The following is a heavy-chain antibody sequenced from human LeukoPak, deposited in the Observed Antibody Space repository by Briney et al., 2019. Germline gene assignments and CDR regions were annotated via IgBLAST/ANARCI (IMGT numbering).Heavy chain of an antibody. CDR3: AKGIAVAVDY. Sequence: GGSLRLSCAASGFTFSSYAMSWVRQAPGKGLEWVSTISGSGGSTYYADSVKGRFTISRDNSKNTLYLQMSSPRAEDTAVYYCAKGIAVAVDYWGQGTLVTVSS. CDR2: ISGSGGST. D-gene: IGHD6-19*01. J-gene: IGHJ4*02. V-gene: IGHV3-23*01. CDR1: GFTFSSYA.